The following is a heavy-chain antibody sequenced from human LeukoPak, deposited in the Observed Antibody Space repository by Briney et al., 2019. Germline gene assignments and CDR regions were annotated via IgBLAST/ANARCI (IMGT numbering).Heavy chain of an antibody. D-gene: IGHD4-17*01. Sequence: SPTLSLTCAISGDSVSSNSAAWNWLRQSPSRGLEWLGRTYYRSKWYNDYAVSVKSRITINPDTSKNQFSLQLNSVTPEDTAVYYCARDNYGDYYPNFDYWGQGTLVTVSS. CDR1: GDSVSSNSAA. CDR3: ARDNYGDYYPNFDY. J-gene: IGHJ4*02. CDR2: TYYRSKWYN. V-gene: IGHV6-1*01.